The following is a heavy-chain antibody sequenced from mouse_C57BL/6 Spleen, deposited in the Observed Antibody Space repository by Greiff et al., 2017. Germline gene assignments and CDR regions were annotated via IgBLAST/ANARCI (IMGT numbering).Heavy chain of an antibody. CDR1: GYTFTSYW. CDR2: IDPSDSYT. D-gene: IGHD3-2*02. V-gene: IGHV1-69*01. CDR3: ARQEKHSSGDPYFDY. J-gene: IGHJ2*01. Sequence: QVQLQQPGAELVMPGASVKLSCKASGYTFTSYWMHWVKQRPGQGLEWIGEIDPSDSYTNYNQKFKGKSTLTVDKSSSTAYMQLSSLTSEDSAVYYCARQEKHSSGDPYFDYWGQGTTLTVSS.